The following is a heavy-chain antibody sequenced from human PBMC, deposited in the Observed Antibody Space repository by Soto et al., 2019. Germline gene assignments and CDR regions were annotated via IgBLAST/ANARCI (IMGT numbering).Heavy chain of an antibody. J-gene: IGHJ5*02. CDR2: VSYDGNRK. V-gene: IGHV3-30-3*01. D-gene: IGHD2-21*02. Sequence: QVQLVQSGGGVVQPGRSLRLPCEASGFTFSSYSMNWVRQTPGKGLEWVAVVSYDGNRKYYADSVKGRFTISRDNAKNTLYLQMDNLRMEDTAVYYCARGLVVTAKGWFDLWGQGTLVTVSP. CDR1: GFTFSSYS. CDR3: ARGLVVTAKGWFDL.